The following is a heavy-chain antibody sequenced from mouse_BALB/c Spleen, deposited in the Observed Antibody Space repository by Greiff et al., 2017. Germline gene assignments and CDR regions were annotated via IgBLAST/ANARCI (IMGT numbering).Heavy chain of an antibody. Sequence: EESGPGLVKPSQSLSLTCSVTGYSITSGYYWNWIRQFPGNKLEWMGYISYDGSNNYNPSLKNRISITRDTSKNQFFLKLNSVTTEDTATYYCARGGYNYAMDYWGQGTSVTVSS. CDR1: GYSITSGYY. CDR3: ARGGYNYAMDY. J-gene: IGHJ4*01. D-gene: IGHD2-2*01. CDR2: ISYDGSN. V-gene: IGHV3-6*02.